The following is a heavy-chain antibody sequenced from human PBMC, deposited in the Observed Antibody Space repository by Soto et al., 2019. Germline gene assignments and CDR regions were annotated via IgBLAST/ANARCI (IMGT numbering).Heavy chain of an antibody. Sequence: QVQLVQSGAEVKKPGSSVKVSCKASGYPFTGYYMHWVRQAPGQGLEWMGWINPNSGGTNYAQKFQGRVTITRDTSISKSYMELSRLRADERAVDYCARGGRGSSSSYYYGMDVWGQGTTVTVSS. CDR1: GYPFTGYY. V-gene: IGHV1-2*02. J-gene: IGHJ6*02. D-gene: IGHD3-16*01. CDR3: ARGGRGSSSSYYYGMDV. CDR2: INPNSGGT.